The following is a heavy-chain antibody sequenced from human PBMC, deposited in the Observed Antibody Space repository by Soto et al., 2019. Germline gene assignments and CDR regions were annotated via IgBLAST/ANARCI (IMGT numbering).Heavy chain of an antibody. D-gene: IGHD3-9*01. CDR3: ARHRYYDILTGYGNYFDY. J-gene: IGHJ4*02. V-gene: IGHV4-59*08. Sequence: SETLSLTCTVSGGSISSYYWSWIRQPPGKGLEWIGYIYYSGSTNYNPSLKSRVTISVDTSKNQFSLKLSSVTAADTAVYYCARHRYYDILTGYGNYFDYWGQGTLVTVSS. CDR2: IYYSGST. CDR1: GGSISSYY.